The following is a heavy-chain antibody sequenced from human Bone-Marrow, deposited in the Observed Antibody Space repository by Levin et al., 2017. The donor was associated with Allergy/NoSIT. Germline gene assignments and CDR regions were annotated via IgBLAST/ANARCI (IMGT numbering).Heavy chain of an antibody. CDR3: ARDPRGGSEIDF. V-gene: IGHV3-21*01. CDR2: ISDNSVYI. Sequence: PGGSLRLSCAASGFTFSSYAMNWVRQAPGKGLEWVSSISDNSVYIYYADSVKGRFTISRDNAENSVFLQMNSLRDEDTAVYFCARDPRGGSEIDFWGQGTLVTVSS. CDR1: GFTFSSYA. D-gene: IGHD3-10*01. J-gene: IGHJ4*02.